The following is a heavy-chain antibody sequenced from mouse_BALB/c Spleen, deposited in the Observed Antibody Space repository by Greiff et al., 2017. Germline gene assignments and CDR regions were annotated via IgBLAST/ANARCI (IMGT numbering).Heavy chain of an antibody. CDR3: ARPYSYYAMDY. CDR2: ISSGGSYT. J-gene: IGHJ4*01. D-gene: IGHD2-12*01. Sequence: EVQGVESGGGLVQPGGSLKLSCAASGFTFSSYGMSWVRQTPDKRLEWVATISSGGSYTYYPDSVKGRFTISRDNAKNTLYLQMSSLKSEDTAMYYCARPYSYYAMDYWGQGTSVTVSS. CDR1: GFTFSSYG. V-gene: IGHV5-6*01.